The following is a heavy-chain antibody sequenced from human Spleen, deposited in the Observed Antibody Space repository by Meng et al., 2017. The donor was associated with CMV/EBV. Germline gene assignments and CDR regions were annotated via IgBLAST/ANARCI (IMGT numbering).Heavy chain of an antibody. V-gene: IGHV3-48*04. D-gene: IGHD6-6*01. CDR2: ISSRGGTK. J-gene: IGHJ4*02. CDR1: GFTFSSYS. CDR3: ARVASSSSSPF. Sequence: GESLKISCTASGFTFSSYSMTWVRQAPGKGLEWVSYISSRGGTKYHADSVKGRFTISRDNAKNSLYLQMNSLRTEDTAVYYCARVASSSSSPFWGQGTLVTVSS.